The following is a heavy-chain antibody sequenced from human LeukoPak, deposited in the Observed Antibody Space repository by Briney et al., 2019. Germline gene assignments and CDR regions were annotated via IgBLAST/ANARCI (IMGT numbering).Heavy chain of an antibody. V-gene: IGHV3-23*01. CDR2: ISDSGANT. Sequence: GGSLRLSCAASGFTLNSYAMSWVRQAPGKGLEWVSAISDSGANTYYAVSVRGRFTISRDNLNSLRAEDTAIYYCAKDAGRSEVDYFAYWGQGTLVSVSS. J-gene: IGHJ4*02. CDR1: GFTLNSYA. CDR3: AKDAGRSEVDYFAY. D-gene: IGHD1-26*01.